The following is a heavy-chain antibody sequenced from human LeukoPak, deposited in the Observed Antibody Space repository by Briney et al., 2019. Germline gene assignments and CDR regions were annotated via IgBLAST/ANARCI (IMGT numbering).Heavy chain of an antibody. D-gene: IGHD6-19*01. V-gene: IGHV1-58*01. J-gene: IGHJ5*02. Sequence: SVKVSCKASGFTFTSSAVQWVRQARGQRLEWIGWIVVGSGNTNYAQKFQERVTITRDMSTSTAYMELSSLRSEDTAVYYCAAEIAVAGTGGFDPWGQGTLVTVSS. CDR1: GFTFTSSA. CDR3: AAEIAVAGTGGFDP. CDR2: IVVGSGNT.